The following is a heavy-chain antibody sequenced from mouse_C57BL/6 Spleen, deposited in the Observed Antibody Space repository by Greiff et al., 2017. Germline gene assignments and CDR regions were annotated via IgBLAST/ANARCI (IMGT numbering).Heavy chain of an antibody. CDR3: ASGTGTGWYFDV. CDR2: IYPSDSET. J-gene: IGHJ1*03. CDR1: GYTFTSYW. Sequence: VQLQQPGAELVRPGSSVKLSCKASGYTFTSYWMDWVKQRPGQGLEWIGNIYPSDSETHYNQKFKDKATLTVDKSSSTAYMQLSSLTSEDSAVYYCASGTGTGWYFDVWGTGTTVTVSS. V-gene: IGHV1-61*01. D-gene: IGHD4-1*01.